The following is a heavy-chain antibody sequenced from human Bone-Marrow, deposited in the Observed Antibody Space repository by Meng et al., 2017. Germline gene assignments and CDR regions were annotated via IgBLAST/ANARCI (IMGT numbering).Heavy chain of an antibody. Sequence: QVQLQEGGAGPLKPSETLSLTCAVCGGSLSGHHWSWNRQPPGKGLECIGEVNLRGITNYNPSLKSRVTISVDTSKNQFSLKLSSVTAADTAVYYCARERNTYRFSVGRGKWFDPWGQGTLVTVSS. CDR2: VNLRGIT. D-gene: IGHD3-3*01. CDR3: ARERNTYRFSVGRGKWFDP. J-gene: IGHJ5*02. CDR1: GGSLSGHH. V-gene: IGHV4-34*01.